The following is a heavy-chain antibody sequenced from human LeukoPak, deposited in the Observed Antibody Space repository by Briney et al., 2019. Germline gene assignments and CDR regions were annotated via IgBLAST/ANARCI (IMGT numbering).Heavy chain of an antibody. J-gene: IGHJ5*02. D-gene: IGHD3-22*01. CDR3: ARDTYYYDSSGYSGWFDP. CDR1: GYTFSNYA. Sequence: ASVKVSCKASGYTFSNYAINWVRQAPGQGLEWMGWINPNSGGTNYAQKFQGRVTMTRDTSISTAYMELSRLRSDDTAVYYCARDTYYYDSSGYSGWFDPWGQGTLVTVSS. CDR2: INPNSGGT. V-gene: IGHV1-2*02.